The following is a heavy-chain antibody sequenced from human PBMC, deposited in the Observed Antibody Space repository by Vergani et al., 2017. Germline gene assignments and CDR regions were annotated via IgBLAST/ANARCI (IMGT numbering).Heavy chain of an antibody. CDR2: INPNSGGT. D-gene: IGHD1-7*01. V-gene: IGHV1-2*06. CDR1: GYTFSDYY. CDR3: ARGFSITGTDILPFDY. J-gene: IGHJ4*02. Sequence: QVQLVQSGAEVEKPGASVKVSCKASGYTFSDYYMHWVRQAPGQGLEWMGRINPNSGGTDFAQKFRATVTMTRDTSISTAYMELSRLTSDDTAVYYCARGFSITGTDILPFDYWGPGTLVTVSS.